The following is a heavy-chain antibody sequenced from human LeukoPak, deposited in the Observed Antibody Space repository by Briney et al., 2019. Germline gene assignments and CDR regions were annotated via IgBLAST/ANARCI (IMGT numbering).Heavy chain of an antibody. V-gene: IGHV3-66*01. CDR3: ARSGITMVGGASIGLLTFDI. J-gene: IGHJ3*02. D-gene: IGHD3-10*01. CDR2: IYSGGST. CDR1: GFTVNNNY. Sequence: PGGSLRLSCAASGFTVNNNYMSWVRQAPGKGLEWVSIIYSGGSTYYADFVKGRFTISRDNSKNTLYLQMNSLRAEDTAVYYCARSGITMVGGASIGLLTFDIWGPGTMVTVSP.